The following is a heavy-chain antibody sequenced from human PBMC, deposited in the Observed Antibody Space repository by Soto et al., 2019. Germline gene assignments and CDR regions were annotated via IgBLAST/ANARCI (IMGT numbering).Heavy chain of an antibody. CDR3: AKQGDYYGSGSSSNWFDP. D-gene: IGHD3-10*01. V-gene: IGHV3-30*18. CDR2: ISYDGSNK. CDR1: GFTFSSYG. J-gene: IGHJ5*02. Sequence: PGGSLRLSCAASGFTFSSYGMHWFRQAPGKGLEWVAVISYDGSNKYYADSVKGRFTISRDNSKNTLYLQMNSLRAEDTAVYYCAKQGDYYGSGSSSNWFDPWGQGALVTVSS.